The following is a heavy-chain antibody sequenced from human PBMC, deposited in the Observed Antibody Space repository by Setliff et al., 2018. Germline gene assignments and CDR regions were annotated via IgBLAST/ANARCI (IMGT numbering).Heavy chain of an antibody. J-gene: IGHJ6*03. Sequence: SVKVSCKASGGTFSSYGISWVRQAPGQGLEWMGGTIPIFGSTNYAQKFQDRVTIITDESTSTAYMELRSLRTEDTAVYYCAREGVEIVGPTSYYYYMDVWGEGTPVTVSS. D-gene: IGHD1-26*01. CDR3: AREGVEIVGPTSYYYYMDV. CDR2: TIPIFGST. V-gene: IGHV1-69*05. CDR1: GGTFSSYG.